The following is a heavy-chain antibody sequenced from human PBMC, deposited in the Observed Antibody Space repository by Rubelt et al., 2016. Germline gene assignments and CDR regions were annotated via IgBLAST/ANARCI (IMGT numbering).Heavy chain of an antibody. J-gene: IGHJ4*02. CDR3: ARASSGSPRFGFDY. CDR1: GGSISSYY. Sequence: QVQLQESGPGLVKPSETLSLTCTVSGGSISSYYWSWVRQPPGKGLEWIGYIYYSGSTNYNPSLKSRVTISIDTSKTQFSQKLGSGTAADTAVYYCARASSGSPRFGFDYWGQGTLVTVSS. D-gene: IGHD6-25*01. CDR2: IYYSGST. V-gene: IGHV4-59*01.